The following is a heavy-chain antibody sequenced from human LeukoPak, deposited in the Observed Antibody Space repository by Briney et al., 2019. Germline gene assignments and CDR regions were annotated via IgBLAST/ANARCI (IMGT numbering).Heavy chain of an antibody. J-gene: IGHJ4*02. CDR2: ISGSCGST. D-gene: IGHD3-16*02. Sequence: PGGSLRLSCAASGFTFSSYAMGWVRQAPGKGLEWVSAISGSCGSTYYVDSVKGRFTISRDNSKNTLYLQMNSLRAEDTAVYYCAKVEYDYIWGSYRYTFPFDYWGQGTLVTVSP. V-gene: IGHV3-23*01. CDR3: AKVEYDYIWGSYRYTFPFDY. CDR1: GFTFSSYA.